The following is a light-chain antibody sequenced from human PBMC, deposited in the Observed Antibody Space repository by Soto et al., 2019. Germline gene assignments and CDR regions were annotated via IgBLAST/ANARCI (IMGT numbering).Light chain of an antibody. CDR2: SAS. J-gene: IGKJ5*01. CDR1: QSINNY. V-gene: IGKV1-39*01. Sequence: IQMTQSPASLSVSVGDRVTITCRASQSINNYLNWYLQRPGQAPKLLIRSASTLQRGVPSRFGGSGSRTEFTLTIADLQPDDFGTYYCQQSLTMPITFGHGTRLDIK. CDR3: QQSLTMPIT.